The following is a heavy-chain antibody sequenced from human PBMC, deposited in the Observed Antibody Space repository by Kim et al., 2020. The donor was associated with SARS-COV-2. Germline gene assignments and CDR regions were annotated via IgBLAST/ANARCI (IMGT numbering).Heavy chain of an antibody. D-gene: IGHD2-2*01. Sequence: KYKPSLKGRMTISFDASANQFSPKLNAVTAADTAIYYCARGIPAGNYYMDVWGSGTTVTVSS. V-gene: IGHV4-4*06. J-gene: IGHJ6*03. CDR3: ARGIPAGNYYMDV.